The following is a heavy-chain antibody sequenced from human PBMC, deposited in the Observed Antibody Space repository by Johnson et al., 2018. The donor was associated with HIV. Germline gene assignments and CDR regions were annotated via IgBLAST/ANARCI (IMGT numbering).Heavy chain of an antibody. CDR1: GFTFSNHL. CDR3: AKDRWSTGGAFDI. V-gene: IGHV3-7*03. D-gene: IGHD4-23*01. Sequence: EVQLLESGGGLVQPGGSLRLSCGASGFTFSNHLMTWVRQAPGKGLEWVANIKQDGSETYYVDSVQGRFTISRDNAKNSLYLQMNSLRAEDTALYYCAKDRWSTGGAFDIWGQGTMVTVSS. CDR2: IKQDGSET. J-gene: IGHJ3*02.